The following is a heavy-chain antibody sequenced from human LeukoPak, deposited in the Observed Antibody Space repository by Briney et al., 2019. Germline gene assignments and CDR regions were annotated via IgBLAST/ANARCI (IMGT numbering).Heavy chain of an antibody. CDR1: GYSMSSGYY. V-gene: IGHV4-38-2*01. D-gene: IGHD2-15*01. CDR2: IYHSGNT. CDR3: ARQGGSYWDWFDP. Sequence: SETLSLTCAVSGYSMSSGYYWGWIRQPPGKGLDWIGSIYHSGNTYYNPSLKSRVTISVDTSKNQFSLKLSSVTAADTAVYYCARQGGSYWDWFDPWGQGTLFTVSS. J-gene: IGHJ5*02.